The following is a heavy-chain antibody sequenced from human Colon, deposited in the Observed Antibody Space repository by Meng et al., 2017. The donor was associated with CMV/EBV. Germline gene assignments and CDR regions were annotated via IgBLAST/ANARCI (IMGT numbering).Heavy chain of an antibody. D-gene: IGHD3-10*01. J-gene: IGHJ6*02. CDR2: ITGSGDVT. V-gene: IGHV3-23*01. CDR3: ASRSYTYFDSGTHASMDV. CDR1: GFIFDKYA. Sequence: GESLKISCAASGFIFDKYAMHWVRRAPGKGLEWVSAITGSGDVTYYADSVKGRFTISRDNSKNTLYLQMNSLRPEDTAVYYCASRSYTYFDSGTHASMDVWGQGTAVTVSS.